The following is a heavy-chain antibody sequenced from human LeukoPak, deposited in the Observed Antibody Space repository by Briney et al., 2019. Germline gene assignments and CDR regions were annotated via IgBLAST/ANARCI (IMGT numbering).Heavy chain of an antibody. CDR2: INAGNGNT. Sequence: VSVKVSCKASGYTFTSYAMHWVRQAPGQRLEWMGWINAGNGNTKYSQKFQGRVTITRDTSASTAYMELSSLRSEDTAVYYCARLHSGRYYGDAFDIWGQGTMVTVSS. J-gene: IGHJ3*02. CDR1: GYTFTSYA. CDR3: ARLHSGRYYGDAFDI. V-gene: IGHV1-3*01. D-gene: IGHD1-26*01.